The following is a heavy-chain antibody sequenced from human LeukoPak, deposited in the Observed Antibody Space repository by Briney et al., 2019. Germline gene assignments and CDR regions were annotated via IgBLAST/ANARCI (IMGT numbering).Heavy chain of an antibody. J-gene: IGHJ4*02. CDR3: ASGVSDFDY. Sequence: LRLSCAASGFTFSNYYMNWIRQPPGKGLEWIGYISYSGSTYYNPSLKSRVTISLDASKNQFSLKLSSVTAADTAVYYCASGVSDFDYWGQGTLVTVSS. V-gene: IGHV4-30-4*08. D-gene: IGHD6-13*01. CDR1: GFTFSNYY. CDR2: ISYSGST.